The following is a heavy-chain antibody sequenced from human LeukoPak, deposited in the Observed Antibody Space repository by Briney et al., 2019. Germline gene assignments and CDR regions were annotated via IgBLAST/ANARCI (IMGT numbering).Heavy chain of an antibody. J-gene: IGHJ4*02. D-gene: IGHD6-19*01. CDR3: ARDGSSGWYWVDY. CDR1: GFTFSTYG. CDR2: IWYDGSNK. V-gene: IGHV3-33*01. Sequence: GGSLRLSCAASGFTFSTYGMHWVRQAPGKGLEWVAVIWYDGSNKYYSDSVKGRFTISRDNSKNTLYLQMNSLRAEDTAVYYCARDGSSGWYWVDYWGQGTLVTVSS.